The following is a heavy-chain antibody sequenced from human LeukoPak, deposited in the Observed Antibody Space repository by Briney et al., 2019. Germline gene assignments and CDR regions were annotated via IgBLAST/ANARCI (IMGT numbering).Heavy chain of an antibody. D-gene: IGHD3-10*01. CDR3: ARSRGFDY. J-gene: IGHJ4*02. CDR2: ISSTSSTI. Sequence: GGSLRLSCVASGFTFSIYTMNWVRQAPGKGLEWVSSISSTSSTIYYADSVKGRFTISRDNAKNSLYLQMNSLRDEDTAVYYCARSRGFDYWGQGTLVTVSS. CDR1: GFTFSIYT. V-gene: IGHV3-48*02.